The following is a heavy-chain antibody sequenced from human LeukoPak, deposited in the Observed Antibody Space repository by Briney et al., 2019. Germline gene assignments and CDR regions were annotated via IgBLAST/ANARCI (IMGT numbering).Heavy chain of an antibody. CDR3: ARASRYPYYHFWSGYSGAGFDP. CDR1: GYTFTSYG. CDR2: ISDYNGNK. Sequence: ASVKVSCKASGYTFTSYGISWVRQALGQGLEWMGWISDYNGNKIYAQKIHGTVTLTTDPSTSTAYMALRTLISDDTAVSYCARASRYPYYHFWSGYSGAGFDPWGQGTLVTVSS. J-gene: IGHJ5*02. D-gene: IGHD3-3*01. V-gene: IGHV1-18*01.